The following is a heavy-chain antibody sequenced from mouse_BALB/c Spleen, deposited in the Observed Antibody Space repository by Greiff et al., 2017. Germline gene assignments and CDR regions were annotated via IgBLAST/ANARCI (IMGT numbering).Heavy chain of an antibody. V-gene: IGHV1-80*01. CDR2: IYPGDGDT. J-gene: IGHJ4*01. CDR3: ARSGDVYSYYAMDY. CDR1: GYAFSSYW. Sequence: QVQLQQSGAELVRPGSSVKISCKASGYAFSSYWMNWVKQRPGQGLEWIGQIYPGDGDTNYNGKFKGKATLTADKSSSTAYMQLSSLTSEDSAVYFCARSGDVYSYYAMDYWGQGTSVTVSS. D-gene: IGHD2-1*01.